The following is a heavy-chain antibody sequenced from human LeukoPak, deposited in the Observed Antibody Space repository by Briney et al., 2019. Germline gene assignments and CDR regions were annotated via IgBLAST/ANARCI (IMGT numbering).Heavy chain of an antibody. CDR1: GFTFSSYS. Sequence: GGSLRLSCAASGFTFSSYSMNWVRQAPGKRLEWVSSISTSGTYIYYGDSVKGRFTISRDNAKTSLYLQMDNLGAEDTAVYYCARDLEDYNSGGYYLGYWGQGTLVTVSS. CDR3: ARDLEDYNSGGYYLGY. J-gene: IGHJ4*02. D-gene: IGHD3-22*01. CDR2: ISTSGTYI. V-gene: IGHV3-21*01.